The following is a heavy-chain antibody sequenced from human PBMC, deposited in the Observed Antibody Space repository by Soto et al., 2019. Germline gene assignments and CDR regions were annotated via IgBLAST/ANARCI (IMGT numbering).Heavy chain of an antibody. D-gene: IGHD3-3*01. V-gene: IGHV3-33*01. CDR2: IWYDGSNK. CDR3: ARGYYDFWSGQADGMDV. CDR1: GFTFSSYG. J-gene: IGHJ6*02. Sequence: SGGSLRLSCAASGFTFSSYGMHWVRQAPGKGLEWVAVIWYDGSNKYYADSVKGRFTISRDNSKNTLYLQMNSLRAEDTAVYYCARGYYDFWSGQADGMDVWGQGTTVTVSS.